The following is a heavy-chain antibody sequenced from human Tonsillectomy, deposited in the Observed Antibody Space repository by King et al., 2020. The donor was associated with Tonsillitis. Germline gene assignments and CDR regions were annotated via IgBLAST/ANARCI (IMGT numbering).Heavy chain of an antibody. J-gene: IGHJ4*02. V-gene: IGHV3-23*04. Sequence: VQLVESGGGLVQPGGSLRLSCAASGFTFSTYAMSWVRQSPGKWLEWVSAISGSGASTYYADSVRGRFTISRDNSKNTLYLEMNSLRAENTAVYNCAKAMGYSYLYYFDYWGQGTLVTVSS. CDR2: ISGSGAST. CDR3: AKAMGYSYLYYFDY. CDR1: GFTFSTYA. D-gene: IGHD5-18*01.